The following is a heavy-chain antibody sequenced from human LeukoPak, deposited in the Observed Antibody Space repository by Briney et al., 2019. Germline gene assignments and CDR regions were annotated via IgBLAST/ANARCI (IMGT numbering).Heavy chain of an antibody. CDR2: ITNSGSYI. Sequence: KTGGSLRLSCAASGFTFSSYSMNWVRQAPGKGLEWVSSITNSGSYIYYADSVKGRFTISRDNAKNSLYLQMNSLRAEDTAVYYCARDRGHNYDISGYYLGNYFDYWGQGTLVTVSS. CDR3: ARDRGHNYDISGYYLGNYFDY. D-gene: IGHD3-9*01. V-gene: IGHV3-21*01. J-gene: IGHJ4*02. CDR1: GFTFSSYS.